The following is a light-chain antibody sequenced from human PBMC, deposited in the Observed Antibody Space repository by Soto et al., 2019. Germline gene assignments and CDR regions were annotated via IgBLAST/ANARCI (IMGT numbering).Light chain of an antibody. CDR1: SSNIGSNY. Sequence: QSVLTQPTSASGTPGQRVTISCSGSSSNIGSNYVYWYQQLPGTAPKLLIYRNNQRPSGVPVRFSGSKSGTSATLAISGLRSEDEADYDCASWDDSLSAFNVFGTGTKLTVL. V-gene: IGLV1-47*01. CDR2: RNN. CDR3: ASWDDSLSAFNV. J-gene: IGLJ6*01.